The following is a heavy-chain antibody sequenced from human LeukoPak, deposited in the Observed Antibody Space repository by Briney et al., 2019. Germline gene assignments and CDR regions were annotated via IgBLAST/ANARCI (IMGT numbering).Heavy chain of an antibody. CDR2: IYHSGST. V-gene: IGHV4-4*02. CDR1: GGSISSSNW. CDR3: ASLLKYQLLFDYYYYGMDV. Sequence: SETLSLTCAVSGGSISSSNWWSWVRQPPGKGLEWIGEIYHSGSTNYNPSLKSRDTISVDKSKNQFSLKLSSVTAADTAVYYCASLLKYQLLFDYYYYGMDVWGKGTTVTVSS. J-gene: IGHJ6*04. D-gene: IGHD2-2*01.